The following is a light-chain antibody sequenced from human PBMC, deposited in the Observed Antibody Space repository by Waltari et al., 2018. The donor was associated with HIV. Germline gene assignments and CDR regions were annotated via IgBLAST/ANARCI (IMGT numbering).Light chain of an antibody. CDR2: QDS. CDR1: KLGDKY. V-gene: IGLV3-1*01. J-gene: IGLJ3*02. Sequence: SYELTQPPSVSVSPGQTASITCSGDKLGDKYAWWYHQKPGQYPVWVIYQDSKRPSGILERFSGSNSGNTATLTISGTQAMDEADYYCQAWDSNTWVFGGGTKLTVL. CDR3: QAWDSNTWV.